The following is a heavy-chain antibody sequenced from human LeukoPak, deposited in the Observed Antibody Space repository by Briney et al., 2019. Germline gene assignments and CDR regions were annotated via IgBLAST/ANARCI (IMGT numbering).Heavy chain of an antibody. Sequence: SETLSLTCTVSGVSISSSNSYWGWIRQPPGTGLEWIGSIYYSGNTYYNASLKSQVSISIDTSKNQFSLRLTSVTAADTAVYYCARHYPSNWFDPWGQGTLVTVSS. V-gene: IGHV4-39*01. CDR3: ARHYPSNWFDP. J-gene: IGHJ5*02. CDR2: IYYSGNT. CDR1: GVSISSSNSY.